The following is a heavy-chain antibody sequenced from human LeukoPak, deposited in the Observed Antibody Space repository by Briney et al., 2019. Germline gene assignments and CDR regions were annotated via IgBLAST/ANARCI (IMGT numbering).Heavy chain of an antibody. V-gene: IGHV1-2*02. CDR2: INPNSGGT. CDR3: ARDLSFAAANWFDP. D-gene: IGHD6-13*01. CDR1: GYTFTGYY. J-gene: IGHJ5*02. Sequence: ASVKVSCKASGYTFTGYYIHWVRQAPGQGLEWMGWINPNSGGTNYAQKFQGRVTMTRDTSISTAYMELSRLRSDDTAVYYCARDLSFAAANWFDPWGQGTLVTVSS.